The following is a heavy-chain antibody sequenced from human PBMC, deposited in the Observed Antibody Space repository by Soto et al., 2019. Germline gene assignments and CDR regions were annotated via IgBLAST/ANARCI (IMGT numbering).Heavy chain of an antibody. V-gene: IGHV1-2*04. CDR2: INPNSGGT. J-gene: IGHJ6*02. Sequence: ASVKVSGKASGYTFTVYYMRLVRQAPGQGLEWIGWINPNSGGTNYAQKLQGWVTMTRDTSISTAYMELSRLRSDDTAVYYCARTRSGSYPNYYYGMDVWGQGTTVTVSS. D-gene: IGHD1-26*01. CDR3: ARTRSGSYPNYYYGMDV. CDR1: GYTFTVYY.